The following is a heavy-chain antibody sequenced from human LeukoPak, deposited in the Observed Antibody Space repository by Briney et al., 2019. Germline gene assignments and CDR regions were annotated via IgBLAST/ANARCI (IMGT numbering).Heavy chain of an antibody. J-gene: IGHJ4*02. Sequence: SETLSLTRTVSGASIGSYYWTWIRQPPGKGLEWIGYIYYSGSTNYNPSLKSRVTISVDTSKNQFSLKLSSVTAADTAVYYCARVVEGIAAYWGQGTLVTVSS. V-gene: IGHV4-59*01. D-gene: IGHD6-13*01. CDR3: ARVVEGIAAY. CDR1: GASIGSYY. CDR2: IYYSGST.